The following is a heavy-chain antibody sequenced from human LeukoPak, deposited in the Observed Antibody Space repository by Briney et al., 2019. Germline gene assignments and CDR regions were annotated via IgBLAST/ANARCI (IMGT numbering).Heavy chain of an antibody. J-gene: IGHJ3*02. CDR3: ARSVPGITIFGVVIYDAFDI. CDR1: GYTFTSYD. V-gene: IGHV1-8*01. Sequence: GASVKVSCKASGYTFTSYDINWVRQASGQGLEWMGWMNPNSGNTGYAKKFQGRVTMTRNTSISTAYMELSSLRSEDTAVYYCARSVPGITIFGVVIYDAFDIWGQGTMVTVSS. CDR2: MNPNSGNT. D-gene: IGHD3-3*01.